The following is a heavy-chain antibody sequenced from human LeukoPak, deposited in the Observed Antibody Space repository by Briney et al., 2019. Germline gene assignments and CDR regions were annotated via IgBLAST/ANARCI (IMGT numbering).Heavy chain of an antibody. CDR1: GGSFSGYY. D-gene: IGHD4/OR15-4a*01. J-gene: IGHJ6*02. CDR3: ARDGSGANYDSRHGMDV. Sequence: LSLTCAVYGGSFSGYYWSWIRQPPGKGLEWVSYISSGGSTISYADSVKGRFTISRDNAKNSLYLQMNSLRAEDMAVYYCARDGSGANYDSRHGMDVWGHGTTVTVSS. CDR2: ISSGGSTI. V-gene: IGHV3-11*04.